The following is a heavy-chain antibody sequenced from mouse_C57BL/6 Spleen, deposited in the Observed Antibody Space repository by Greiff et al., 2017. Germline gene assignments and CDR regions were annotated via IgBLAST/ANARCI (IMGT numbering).Heavy chain of an antibody. Sequence: QVQLQQSGPELVKPGASVKISCKASGYAFSSSWMTWVKQRPGKGLEWIGRIYPGDGDTNYNGKFKGKATLTADKSSSTAYMQLSSLTSEDSAVYFCAIITTEGFAYWGQGTLVTVSA. V-gene: IGHV1-82*01. CDR1: GYAFSSSW. CDR3: AIITTEGFAY. D-gene: IGHD1-1*01. CDR2: IYPGDGDT. J-gene: IGHJ3*01.